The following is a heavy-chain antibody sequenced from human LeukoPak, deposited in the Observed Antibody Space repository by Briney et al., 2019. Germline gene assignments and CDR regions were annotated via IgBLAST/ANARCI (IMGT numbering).Heavy chain of an antibody. CDR2: LHHSGST. Sequence: SETLSLTCTVFGGSISGYYWNWIRQVPGKGLEWIGFLHHSGSTDYNPSLQSRVTISVDTSKSQLSLKLRSVTAADTAVYYCAREGRPAAENTFYFYYGMDVWGQGTAVTVSS. J-gene: IGHJ6*02. CDR1: GGSISGYY. V-gene: IGHV4-59*01. CDR3: AREGRPAAENTFYFYYGMDV. D-gene: IGHD6-13*01.